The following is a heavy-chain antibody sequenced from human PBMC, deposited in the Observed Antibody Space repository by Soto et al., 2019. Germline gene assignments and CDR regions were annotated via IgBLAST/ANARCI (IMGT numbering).Heavy chain of an antibody. CDR3: AKDGMFDSSGYYYYVDY. D-gene: IGHD3-22*01. Sequence: PAGTLRLSCAASGFTFNNYGMHWVRQAPGKGLEWVSVRSYDGTNKYYVDSVKGRFTISRDNSKNTLYLQMNSLRAEDTAVYYCAKDGMFDSSGYYYYVDYWGQGTRVTVSS. CDR2: RSYDGTNK. CDR1: GFTFNNYG. J-gene: IGHJ4*02. V-gene: IGHV3-30*18.